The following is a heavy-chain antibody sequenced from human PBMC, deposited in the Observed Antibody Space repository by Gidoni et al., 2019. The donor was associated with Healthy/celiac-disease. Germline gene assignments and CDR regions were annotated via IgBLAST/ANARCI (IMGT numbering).Heavy chain of an antibody. CDR2: IKSKTDGGTT. D-gene: IGHD3-22*01. J-gene: IGHJ4*02. CDR3: TTHPNYYDSSGYYYASYFDY. CDR1: GFTFSHAG. Sequence: EVQLVESGGGLVKPGGSLRLSCAASGFTFSHAGMNWVRQAPGKGLEWVGRIKSKTDGGTTDYAAPVKGRFTISRDDSKNTLYLQMNSLKTEDTAVYYCTTHPNYYDSSGYYYASYFDYWGQGTLVTVSS. V-gene: IGHV3-15*07.